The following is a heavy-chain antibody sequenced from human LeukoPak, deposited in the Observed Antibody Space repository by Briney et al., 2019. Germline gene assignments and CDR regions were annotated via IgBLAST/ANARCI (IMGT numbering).Heavy chain of an antibody. Sequence: PSETLSLTCAVYGGSFSGYYWSWIRQPPGKGREWIGELNHSGSTNYNPSLKSRVTISVDTSKNQCSLKLSSVTAADTAVYYCARRRDYDILTGYYKGGVDYFDYWGQGTLVTVSS. CDR1: GGSFSGYY. D-gene: IGHD3-9*01. V-gene: IGHV4-34*01. J-gene: IGHJ4*02. CDR2: LNHSGST. CDR3: ARRRDYDILTGYYKGGVDYFDY.